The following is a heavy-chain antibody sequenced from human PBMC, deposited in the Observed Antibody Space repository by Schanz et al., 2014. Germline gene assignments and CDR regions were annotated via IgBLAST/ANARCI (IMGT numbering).Heavy chain of an antibody. J-gene: IGHJ3*02. Sequence: EVQLVESGGGLVEPGGSLGLSCAASGFTVSSNYMSWVRQAPGKGLEWVAVIYSGGSTFYTDSVKGRFTISRDNSKNTLYLQMNSQIAEDTAVYYCAKCIGWYGRCAFDIWGQGTMVTVSS. CDR3: AKCIGWYGRCAFDI. D-gene: IGHD6-19*01. V-gene: IGHV3-53*01. CDR2: IYSGGST. CDR1: GFTVSSNY.